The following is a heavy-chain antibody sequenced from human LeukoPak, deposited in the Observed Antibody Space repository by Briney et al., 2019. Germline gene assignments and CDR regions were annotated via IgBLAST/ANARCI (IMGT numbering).Heavy chain of an antibody. D-gene: IGHD3-22*01. J-gene: IGHJ3*02. CDR3: ARDPPYYYDSSAPGAFDI. CDR2: ISGSGGST. Sequence: PGGSLRLSCAASGFTFSSYGMSWVRQAPGKGLEWVSAISGSGGSTYYADSVKGRFTISRDNSKNTLYLQMNSLRAEDTAVYYCARDPPYYYDSSAPGAFDIWGQGTMVTVSS. CDR1: GFTFSSYG. V-gene: IGHV3-23*01.